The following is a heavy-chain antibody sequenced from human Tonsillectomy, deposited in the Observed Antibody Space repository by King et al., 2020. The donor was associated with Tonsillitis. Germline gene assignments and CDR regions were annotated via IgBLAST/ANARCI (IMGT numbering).Heavy chain of an antibody. D-gene: IGHD5-18*01. Sequence: VQLVESGAELKKPGESLRISCKASGYSFTSYWISCVRQMPGKGLDWMGWMGPSGANTNSIPSFQVHVTISTDNSNRTAYLQWSSLRASDTAMYYCARLDTPSFYYYNYMDVWGKGTTVTVSS. CDR1: GYSFTSYW. CDR2: MGPSGANT. J-gene: IGHJ6*03. V-gene: IGHV5-10-1*03. CDR3: ARLDTPSFYYYNYMDV.